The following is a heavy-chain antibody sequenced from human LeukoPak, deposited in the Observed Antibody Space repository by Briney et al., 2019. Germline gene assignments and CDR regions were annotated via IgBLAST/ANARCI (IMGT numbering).Heavy chain of an antibody. CDR1: GFTFSSYA. V-gene: IGHV3-23*01. CDR3: AKAPRQYYDIKSHFDY. Sequence: PGRSLRLSCAASGFTFSSYAMSWVRQAPGKGLEWVSAISGSGGSTYYADSVKGRFTISRDNSKNTLYLQMNSLRAEDTAVYYCAKAPRQYYDIKSHFDYWGQGTLVTVSS. D-gene: IGHD3-9*01. J-gene: IGHJ4*02. CDR2: ISGSGGST.